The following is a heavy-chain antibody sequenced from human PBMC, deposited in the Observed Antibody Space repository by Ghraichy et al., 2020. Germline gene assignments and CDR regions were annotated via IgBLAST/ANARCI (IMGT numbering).Heavy chain of an antibody. CDR1: GFSFSRYA. D-gene: IGHD4-17*01. CDR3: VKDRYGDYSYLDY. J-gene: IGHJ4*02. Sequence: GGSLRLSCSASGFSFSRYAMHWVRQAPGKGLEYVSGIKSNEGNTNYADSVKGRFTISRDNSKNTLYLQVSSLRTEDTAVYYCVKDRYGDYSYLDYWGQGTLVTVSS. CDR2: IKSNEGNT. V-gene: IGHV3-64D*09.